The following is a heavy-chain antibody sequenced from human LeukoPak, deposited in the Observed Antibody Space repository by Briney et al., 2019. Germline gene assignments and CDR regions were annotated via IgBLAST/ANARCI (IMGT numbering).Heavy chain of an antibody. J-gene: IGHJ4*02. CDR3: ARDGDYYGSGSPHHFDY. V-gene: IGHV1-69*05. D-gene: IGHD3-10*01. CDR2: IIPIFGTA. CDR1: GGTFSSYA. Sequence: GASVKVSCKASGGTFSSYAISWVRQAPGQGLEWMGGIIPIFGTANYAQKFQSRVTITTDESTSTAYMELSSLRSEDTAVYYCARDGDYYGSGSPHHFDYWGQGTLVTVSS.